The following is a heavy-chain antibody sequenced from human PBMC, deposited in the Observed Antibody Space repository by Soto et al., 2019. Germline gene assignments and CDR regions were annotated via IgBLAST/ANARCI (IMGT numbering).Heavy chain of an antibody. Sequence: EVQLLESGGGLVQPGGSLRLSCAASGFTFRNYGLSWVRQAPGKGLEWVSDISGSGSNTNYADSVKGRFTISRDNSNNTLFLQMHNLRVEDKAVYDGAKGGVAAARGYFDYWGKGSLVTVSS. CDR3: AKGGVAAARGYFDY. D-gene: IGHD6-13*01. CDR1: GFTFRNYG. CDR2: ISGSGSNT. J-gene: IGHJ4*02. V-gene: IGHV3-23*01.